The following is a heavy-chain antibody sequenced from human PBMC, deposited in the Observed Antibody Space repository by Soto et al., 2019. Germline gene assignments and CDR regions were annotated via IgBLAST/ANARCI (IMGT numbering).Heavy chain of an antibody. CDR3: ARVDGSGYQPFDY. CDR2: IYYSGST. D-gene: IGHD3-22*01. J-gene: IGHJ4*02. Sequence: QVQLQESGPGLVKPSQTLSLTCTVPGGSISSGDYYWSWIRQPPGKGLEWIGYIYYSGSTYYNPFLKSRVTITVDTSRNQFSLKLSSVTAAAPAVYYCARVDGSGYQPFDYWGQGTLVTVSS. V-gene: IGHV4-30-4*01. CDR1: GGSISSGDYY.